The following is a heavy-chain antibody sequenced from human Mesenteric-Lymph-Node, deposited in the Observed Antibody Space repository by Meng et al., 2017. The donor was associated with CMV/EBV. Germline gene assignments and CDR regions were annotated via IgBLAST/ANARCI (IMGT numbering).Heavy chain of an antibody. CDR3: ARDSIGTIFGVVIMCGMDV. J-gene: IGHJ6*02. CDR2: IYYSGST. Sequence: GSLRLSCTVSGGSISSSSYYWGWIRQPPGKGLEWIGSIYYSGSTYYNPSLKSRVTISVDTSKNQSSLKLSSVTAADTAVYYCARDSIGTIFGVVIMCGMDVWGQGTTVTVSS. V-gene: IGHV4-39*07. CDR1: GGSISSSSYY. D-gene: IGHD3-3*01.